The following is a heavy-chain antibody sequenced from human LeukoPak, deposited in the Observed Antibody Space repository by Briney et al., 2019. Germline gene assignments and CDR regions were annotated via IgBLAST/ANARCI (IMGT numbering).Heavy chain of an antibody. J-gene: IGHJ3*02. V-gene: IGHV4-34*01. CDR2: INHSGST. D-gene: IGHD2-21*02. CDR1: GGSFSGYY. CDR3: ARILTYDAFDI. Sequence: KSSETLSLTCAVYGGSFSGYYWSWIRQPPGKGLEWIGEINHSGSTNYNPSLKSRVTISVDTSKNQFSLKLSSVTAADTAVYYCARILTYDAFDIWGQGTMVSVSS.